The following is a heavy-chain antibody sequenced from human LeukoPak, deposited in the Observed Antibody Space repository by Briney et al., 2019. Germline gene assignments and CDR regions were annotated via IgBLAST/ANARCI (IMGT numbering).Heavy chain of an antibody. CDR2: INHSGST. CDR3: ARAQQWPAQFDL. Sequence: SETLSLTCAVYGGSFSGYYWSWIRQPPGKGLEWIGEINHSGSTNYNPSLKSRVTISVDTSKNQFSLKLSSVTAADTAVYYCARAQQWPAQFDLWGRGTLVTVSS. J-gene: IGHJ2*01. CDR1: GGSFSGYY. D-gene: IGHD6-19*01. V-gene: IGHV4-34*01.